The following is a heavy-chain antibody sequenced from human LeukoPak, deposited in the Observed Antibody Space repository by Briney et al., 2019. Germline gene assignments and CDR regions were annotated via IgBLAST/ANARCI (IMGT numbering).Heavy chain of an antibody. CDR2: IKQDGSEK. CDR3: ARDQRNWNGDWFDP. V-gene: IGHV3-7*03. D-gene: IGHD1-1*01. CDR1: GFTFSSYW. Sequence: GGSLRLSCAASGFTFSSYWMSWVRQDPGKGLEWVANIKQDGSEKYYVDSVKGRFTISRDNAKDSLYLQMNSLRAEDTAVYYCARDQRNWNGDWFDPWGQGTLVTVSS. J-gene: IGHJ5*02.